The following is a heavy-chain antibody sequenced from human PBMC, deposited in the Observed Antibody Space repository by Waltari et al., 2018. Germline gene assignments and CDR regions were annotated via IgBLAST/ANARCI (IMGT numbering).Heavy chain of an antibody. CDR2: MYYRWSS. CDR1: GDSVTSGSYY. D-gene: IGHD3-10*01. Sequence: QLQLQESGPGLVKPSETLSLTCSVSGDSVTSGSYYWGWIRQPPRKGLEWIGIMYYRWSSYSNPSLKSRVTISVDTSKNQFSLKLSSVAAADTAVYYCARAFGSGSYAWFDSWGQGTLVTVSS. CDR3: ARAFGSGSYAWFDS. J-gene: IGHJ5*01. V-gene: IGHV4-39*01.